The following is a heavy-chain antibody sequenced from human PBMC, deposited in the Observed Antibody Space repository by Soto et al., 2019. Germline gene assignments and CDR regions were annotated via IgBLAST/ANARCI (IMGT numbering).Heavy chain of an antibody. Sequence: EVQLVESGGGLVQPGGSLRLSCAASGFTFSSSWMSWVRQAPGKGLEWVANIKKDGSEKYYVDSVKGRFTISRDNDKNSLYLQMNSLSAEDTAVYYCTRRRRGDVAVVPAAISWKIPGGPRDYYCYYMDVWGKGTTVTVSS. CDR3: TRRRRGDVAVVPAAISWKIPGGPRDYYCYYMDV. CDR1: GFTFSSSW. J-gene: IGHJ6*03. V-gene: IGHV3-7*01. D-gene: IGHD2-2*01. CDR2: IKKDGSEK.